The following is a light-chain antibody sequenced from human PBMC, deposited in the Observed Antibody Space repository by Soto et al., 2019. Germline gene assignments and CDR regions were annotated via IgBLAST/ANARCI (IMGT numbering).Light chain of an antibody. Sequence: QSALTQPASVSGSPGQSITISCTGTSSDVGGYDYVSWYQQHPAKTPKLIIFEVSNRPSGIPDRYSASKSGNTASLTISGLQAEDEAHYYCSSYTNGITHMVFGGGTLLTVL. V-gene: IGLV2-14*01. CDR3: SSYTNGITHMV. J-gene: IGLJ2*01. CDR2: EVS. CDR1: SSDVGGYDY.